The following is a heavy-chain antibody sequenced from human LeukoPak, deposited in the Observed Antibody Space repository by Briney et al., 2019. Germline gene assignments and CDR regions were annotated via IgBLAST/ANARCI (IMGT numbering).Heavy chain of an antibody. CDR1: GFTCSSYS. J-gene: IGHJ4*02. Sequence: KPGGSLRLSCAASGFTCSSYSMNWVRQAQGKGLEWVSSISSSSTYIYYADSMKGRFTISRYNAKNSLYLQMNSLRAEDTAVYYCAREPDRTTGTDFDYWGQGTLVSVSS. CDR3: AREPDRTTGTDFDY. V-gene: IGHV3-21*01. CDR2: ISSSSTYI. D-gene: IGHD1-1*01.